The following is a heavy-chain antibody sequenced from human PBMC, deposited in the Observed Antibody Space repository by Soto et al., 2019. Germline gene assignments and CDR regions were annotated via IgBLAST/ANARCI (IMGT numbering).Heavy chain of an antibody. CDR2: ISGSGGST. CDR1: GFTFSSYA. Sequence: GGSLRLSCAASGFTFSSYAMSWVRQAPGKGLEWVSAISGSGGSTYYADSVKGRFTISRDNSKNTLYLQMNSLRAEDTAVYYCAKALRFGELLENDYWGQGTLVTVSS. J-gene: IGHJ4*02. D-gene: IGHD3-10*01. CDR3: AKALRFGELLENDY. V-gene: IGHV3-23*01.